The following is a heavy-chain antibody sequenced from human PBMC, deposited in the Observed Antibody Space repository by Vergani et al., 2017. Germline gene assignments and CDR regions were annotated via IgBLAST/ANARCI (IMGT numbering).Heavy chain of an antibody. CDR2: IYPGDSDT. V-gene: IGHV5-51*01. J-gene: IGHJ4*02. CDR3: ARHSVRTVTTLDY. D-gene: IGHD4-11*01. Sequence: EVQLVPSGAEVKTPGESLKISCKGSGYSFTSYWIGWLRQMPGKGLEWMGIIYPGDSDTRYSPSFQGQVTISADKSISTAYLQWSSLKASDTAMYYCARHSVRTVTTLDYWGQGTLVTVSS. CDR1: GYSFTSYW.